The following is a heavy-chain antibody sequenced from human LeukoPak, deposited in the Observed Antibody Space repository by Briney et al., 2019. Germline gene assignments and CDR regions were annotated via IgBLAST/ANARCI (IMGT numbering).Heavy chain of an antibody. Sequence: GGSLRLSCAASGFTFSNYAMNWVRQAPGKGLEWVSAINGNGDSTYYADSVKGRFTISRDNSKNTLYLQVNSLRAEDTAVYYCAKNVREADWYYYYMDVWGKGTTVTVSS. CDR2: INGNGDST. CDR1: GFTFSNYA. CDR3: AKNVREADWYYYYMDV. J-gene: IGHJ6*03. V-gene: IGHV3-23*01. D-gene: IGHD3-9*01.